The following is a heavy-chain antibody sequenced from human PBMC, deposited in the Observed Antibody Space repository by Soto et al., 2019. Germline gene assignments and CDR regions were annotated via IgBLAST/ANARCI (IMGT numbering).Heavy chain of an antibody. CDR2: INYDGYS. CDR1: GGSITNYY. CDR3: ARHGFGPLHGLVDV. Sequence: QVQLQESGPGLVKPSETLSLTCTVSGGSITNYYCSWFRQPPGKGLEWIGYINYDGYSAYNLSLKXXVXXSMDASKTQFSLMLESVTATDTAVYYCARHGFGPLHGLVDVWGPGTTVIVPS. D-gene: IGHD3-10*01. J-gene: IGHJ6*02. V-gene: IGHV4-59*08.